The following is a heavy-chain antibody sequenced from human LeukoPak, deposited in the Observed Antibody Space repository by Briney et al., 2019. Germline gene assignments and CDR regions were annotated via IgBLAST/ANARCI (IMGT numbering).Heavy chain of an antibody. CDR3: TRESDHSNYPGTFDH. CDR1: GFTFSTYW. Sequence: PVGSLRLSCAASGFTFSTYWMSWVRQAPGKGLEWVANIKHDGSEKYYVDSVKGRFTISRDNAKNSLYLQMNSLRAEDTAVYYCTRESDHSNYPGTFDHWGQGTRVTVSS. D-gene: IGHD4-11*01. J-gene: IGHJ4*02. CDR2: IKHDGSEK. V-gene: IGHV3-7*01.